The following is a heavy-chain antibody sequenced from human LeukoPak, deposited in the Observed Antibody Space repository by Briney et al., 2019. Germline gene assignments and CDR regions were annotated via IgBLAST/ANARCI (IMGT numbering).Heavy chain of an antibody. CDR3: GKTTVGYSSGQKPAWPVDF. Sequence: GGSLRLSCEASGFTFGSHAMYWVRQAPGKGLEWVAGIFGSGGSPHYADSVKGRFTTSRDNPRNTVYLQINSLRDDDTAVYYCGKTTVGYSSGQKPAWPVDFWGQGTLVTVSS. CDR1: GFTFGSHA. J-gene: IGHJ4*02. V-gene: IGHV3-23*01. CDR2: IFGSGGSP. D-gene: IGHD5-18*01.